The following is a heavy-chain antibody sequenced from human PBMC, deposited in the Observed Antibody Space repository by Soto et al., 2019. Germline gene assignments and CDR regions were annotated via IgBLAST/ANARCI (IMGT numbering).Heavy chain of an antibody. CDR2: IYYSGNT. D-gene: IGHD1-1*01. CDR3: ARGSTMTLYSLDV. CDR1: GGSISSYY. J-gene: IGHJ6*02. Sequence: SETLSLTCTVSGGSISSYYWSWIRHHPGKGLEWIGYIYYSGNTYYNPSLQSRVLISIDMSRNQFSLNLNSVTAADAAVYYCARGSTMTLYSLDVWGQGTTVTVSS. V-gene: IGHV4-59*06.